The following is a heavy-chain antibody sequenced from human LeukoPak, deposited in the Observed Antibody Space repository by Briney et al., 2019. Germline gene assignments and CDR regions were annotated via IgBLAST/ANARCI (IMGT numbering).Heavy chain of an antibody. Sequence: GGSLRLSCVASGFTFNSYAMSWVRQAPGKGLEWVSAISGSGGSTYYVDSVKGRFTISRDNAKNSLYLQMNSLRAEDTAVYYCASLIAGPLGFDPWGQGTLVTVSS. J-gene: IGHJ5*02. CDR3: ASLIAGPLGFDP. V-gene: IGHV3-23*01. D-gene: IGHD6-13*01. CDR1: GFTFNSYA. CDR2: ISGSGGST.